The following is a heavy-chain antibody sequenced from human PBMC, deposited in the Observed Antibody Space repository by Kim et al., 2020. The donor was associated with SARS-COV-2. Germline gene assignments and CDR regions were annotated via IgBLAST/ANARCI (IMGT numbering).Heavy chain of an antibody. J-gene: IGHJ4*02. CDR2: FDPEDGET. V-gene: IGHV1-24*01. Sequence: ASVKVSCKVSGYTLTELSMHWVRQAPGKELEWMGGFDPEDGETIYAQKFQGRVTMTEDTSTDTAYMELSSLRSEDTAVYYCATVTDDFWSGYYPPNFDYWGQGTLVTVSS. CDR3: ATVTDDFWSGYYPPNFDY. CDR1: GYTLTELS. D-gene: IGHD3-3*01.